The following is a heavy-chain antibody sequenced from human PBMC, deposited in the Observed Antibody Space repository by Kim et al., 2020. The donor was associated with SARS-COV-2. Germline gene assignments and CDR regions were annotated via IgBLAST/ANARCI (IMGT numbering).Heavy chain of an antibody. V-gene: IGHV3-64D*09. D-gene: IGHD6-19*01. Sequence: ADSVKGRFTNSRDNSKHTLYLQMSSLRAEDTARYYCVKGPPSSGLYGRDWGQGTLVTVSS. CDR3: VKGPPSSGLYGRD. J-gene: IGHJ4*02.